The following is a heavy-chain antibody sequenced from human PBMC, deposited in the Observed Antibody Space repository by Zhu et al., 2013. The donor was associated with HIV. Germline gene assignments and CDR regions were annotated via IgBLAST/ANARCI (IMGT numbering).Heavy chain of an antibody. D-gene: IGHD3-22*01. CDR1: GDTFSSYA. V-gene: IGHV1-2*02. CDR2: IIPDSGGT. Sequence: QVQLVQSGAEVKKPGSSVKVSCKASGDTFSSYAINWVRQAPGQGLEWMGGIIPDSGGTKYAQRFQGRLTMTSDTSISTAYMELRSLSFDDTATYFCARDDNSGPDYWGQGSLVTVSS. CDR3: ARDDNSGPDY. J-gene: IGHJ4*02.